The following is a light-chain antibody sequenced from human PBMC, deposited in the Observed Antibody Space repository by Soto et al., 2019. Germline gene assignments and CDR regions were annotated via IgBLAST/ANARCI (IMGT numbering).Light chain of an antibody. CDR1: QSVPRTY. CDR3: QQYGSSYWT. J-gene: IGKJ1*01. V-gene: IGKV3-20*01. Sequence: DIVLTQSPGSLSLSPVERATLSGMASQSVPRTYLAWYQQKPGQTPSLLIYGASTRATGIPDRFSGSGSGTDFTLTISRLEPEDFGVYYCQQYGSSYWTFGQGTKVDIK. CDR2: GAS.